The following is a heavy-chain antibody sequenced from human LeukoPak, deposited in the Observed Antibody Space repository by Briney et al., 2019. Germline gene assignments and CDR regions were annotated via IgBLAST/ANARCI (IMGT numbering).Heavy chain of an antibody. CDR2: INHSGST. J-gene: IGHJ5*02. CDR3: ARGKTYYYGSGSNKNWFDP. V-gene: IGHV4-34*01. D-gene: IGHD3-10*01. Sequence: SETLSLTCAVYGGSFSGYYWSWIRQPPGKGLEWIGEINHSGSTNYNPSLKSRVTISVDTSKNQFSLKLSSVTAADTAVYYCARGKTYYYGSGSNKNWFDPWGQGTLVTVSS. CDR1: GGSFSGYY.